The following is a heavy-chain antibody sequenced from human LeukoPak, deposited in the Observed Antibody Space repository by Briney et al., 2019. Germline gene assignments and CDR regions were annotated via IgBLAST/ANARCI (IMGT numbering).Heavy chain of an antibody. CDR1: GFTFSNAW. Sequence: PGGSLRLSCAASGFTFSNAWMSWVRQAPGKGLEWVGRIKSKTDGGTTDYAAPVKGRFTISRDDSKNTLYLQMNSLKTEDTAVYYCTIPTIIGSFDYWGQGTLVTASS. D-gene: IGHD2-2*01. CDR2: IKSKTDGGTT. V-gene: IGHV3-15*01. J-gene: IGHJ4*02. CDR3: TIPTIIGSFDY.